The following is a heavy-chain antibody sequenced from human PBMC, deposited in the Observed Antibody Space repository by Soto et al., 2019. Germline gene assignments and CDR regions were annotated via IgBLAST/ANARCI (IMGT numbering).Heavy chain of an antibody. V-gene: IGHV4-34*01. J-gene: IGHJ5*02. CDR3: ASRRSRGRALLLDP. CDR2: INHSGST. Sequence: PSETLSLTCAVYGGSFSGYYLSWIRQPPGKGLEWIGEINHSGSTNYNPSLKSRVTISVDTSKNQFSLKLSSVTAADTAVYYCASRRSRGRALLLDPWGQGTLVTVSS. CDR1: GGSFSGYY. D-gene: IGHD1-26*01.